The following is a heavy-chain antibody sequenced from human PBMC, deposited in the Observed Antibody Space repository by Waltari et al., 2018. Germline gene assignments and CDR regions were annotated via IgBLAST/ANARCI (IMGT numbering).Heavy chain of an antibody. J-gene: IGHJ6*03. D-gene: IGHD1-20*01. CDR3: ARVRNNWDTYYYYYYMDV. Sequence: QVQLVQSGAEVKKPGASVKVSCKASGYTFTSYDINWVRQATGQGLEWMGWMNPNSGNTGYAQKFQGRVTMTRNTSISTAYMELSSLRSEDTAVYYCARVRNNWDTYYYYYYMDVWGKGTTVTVSS. CDR1: GYTFTSYD. CDR2: MNPNSGNT. V-gene: IGHV1-8*01.